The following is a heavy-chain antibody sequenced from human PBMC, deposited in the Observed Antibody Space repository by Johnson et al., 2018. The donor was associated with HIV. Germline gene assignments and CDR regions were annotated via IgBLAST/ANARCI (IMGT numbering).Heavy chain of an antibody. Sequence: VQLVESGGGVVQPGRSLRLSCAASGFTFSNAWMSWVRQAPGRGLEWVANIKQDGGEKYYVDSVKGRFTISRDNAKNSLYLQMNSLRAEDTALYYCAKDIAVAGDAFDIWGQGTMVTVSS. CDR2: IKQDGGEK. CDR3: AKDIAVAGDAFDI. CDR1: GFTFSNAW. D-gene: IGHD6-19*01. V-gene: IGHV3-7*05. J-gene: IGHJ3*02.